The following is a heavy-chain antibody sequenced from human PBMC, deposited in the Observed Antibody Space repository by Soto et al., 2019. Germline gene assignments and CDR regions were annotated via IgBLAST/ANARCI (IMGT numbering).Heavy chain of an antibody. CDR3: AKDPGHGSGTYYYYGMDV. CDR2: ISYDGSNK. D-gene: IGHD3-10*01. V-gene: IGHV3-30*18. Sequence: QVQLVESGGGVVQPGRSLRLSCAASGFTFSSYGMHWVRQAPGKGLEWVAVISYDGSNKYYADSVKGRFTISRDNSKNTLYLQMNSLRAEDTAVYYCAKDPGHGSGTYYYYGMDVWGQGTTVTVSS. CDR1: GFTFSSYG. J-gene: IGHJ6*02.